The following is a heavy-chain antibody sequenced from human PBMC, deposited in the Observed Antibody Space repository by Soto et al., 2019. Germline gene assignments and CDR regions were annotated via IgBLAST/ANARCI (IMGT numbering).Heavy chain of an antibody. D-gene: IGHD6-13*01. V-gene: IGHV4-4*02. Sequence: QVQLQESGPGLVKPSGTLSLTCAVSGGSISSSNWWSWVRQPPGKGLEWIGEIYHSGSTNYNPSLKSRVTISVDKSKNQFSLKLSSVTAADTAVYYCASLGGGIAAAGTAYYYYGMDVWGQGTTVTVSS. J-gene: IGHJ6*02. CDR3: ASLGGGIAAAGTAYYYYGMDV. CDR1: GGSISSSNW. CDR2: IYHSGST.